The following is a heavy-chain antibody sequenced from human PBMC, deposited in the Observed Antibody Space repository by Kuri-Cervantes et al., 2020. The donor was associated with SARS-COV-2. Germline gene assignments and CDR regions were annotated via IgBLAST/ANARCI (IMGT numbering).Heavy chain of an antibody. D-gene: IGHD3-3*01. J-gene: IGHJ5*02. V-gene: IGHV4-39*01. Sequence: ESLKISCTVSGGSISLTSYHWGWIRQSPGKELEWIGSIYYNGNTYYNPSLQSRVSMSVDMSKNQFSLQLNSVTAADSGVYFCARQWGRLRFSEWSTEYFSSWGQGTLVTVSS. CDR3: ARQWGRLRFSEWSTEYFSS. CDR2: IYYNGNT. CDR1: GGSISLTSYH.